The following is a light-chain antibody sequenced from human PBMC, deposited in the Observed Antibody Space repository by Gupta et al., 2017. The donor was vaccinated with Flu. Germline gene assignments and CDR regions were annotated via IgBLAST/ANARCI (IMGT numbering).Light chain of an antibody. CDR3: QVSTSFPLWT. CDR2: AAS. J-gene: IGKJ1*01. CDR1: RQISNW. V-gene: IGKV1-12*01. Sequence: DKVTITCRASRQISNWVAWYQQKPGKDPHRLIDAASRLQTGVPSRFIGSGTGTDFTLTISSLQPEDLATYYCQVSTSFPLWTFGQGTKVEIK.